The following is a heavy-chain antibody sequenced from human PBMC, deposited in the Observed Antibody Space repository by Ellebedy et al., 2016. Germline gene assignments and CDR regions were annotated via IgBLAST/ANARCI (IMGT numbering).Heavy chain of an antibody. D-gene: IGHD1-14*01. CDR3: ATYRVPMAGSYWYFDL. V-gene: IGHV4-59*08. J-gene: IGHJ2*01. CDR1: GVSISSYY. Sequence: SETLSLTCTVSGVSISSYYWSWIRQPPGKGLEWIGYIYYSGSINYNPSLKSRVTISIDTSKNQFSLKLSSVTAADTAVYYYATYRVPMAGSYWYFDLWGRGILVTVSS. CDR2: IYYSGSI.